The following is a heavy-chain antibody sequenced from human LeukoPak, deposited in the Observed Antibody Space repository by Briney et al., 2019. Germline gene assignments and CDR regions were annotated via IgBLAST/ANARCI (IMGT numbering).Heavy chain of an antibody. CDR2: ISSSSYI. D-gene: IGHD1-26*01. Sequence: PGGSLRLSCAASGFTFSSYSMNWVRQAPGKGLEWVSSISSSSYIYYADSVKGRFTISRDNAKNSLYLQMNSLRAEDTAVYYCARDGRGGSPTYYFDYWGQGTLVTVSS. V-gene: IGHV3-21*01. CDR1: GFTFSSYS. J-gene: IGHJ4*02. CDR3: ARDGRGGSPTYYFDY.